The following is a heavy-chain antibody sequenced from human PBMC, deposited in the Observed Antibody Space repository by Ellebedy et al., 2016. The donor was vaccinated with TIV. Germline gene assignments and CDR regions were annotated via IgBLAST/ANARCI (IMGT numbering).Heavy chain of an antibody. J-gene: IGHJ6*02. CDR1: GFTISSYW. V-gene: IGHV3-7*03. CDR3: ARDGHSYALSYYYGMDV. D-gene: IGHD5-18*01. CDR2: INQDGSEK. Sequence: PGGSLRLSCAASGFTISSYWMSWVRQAPGKGLEWVANINQDGSEKYCVDSLKGRFTISRDNAKNSLYLQMNSLRAEDTAMYYCARDGHSYALSYYYGMDVWGQGTTVTVSS.